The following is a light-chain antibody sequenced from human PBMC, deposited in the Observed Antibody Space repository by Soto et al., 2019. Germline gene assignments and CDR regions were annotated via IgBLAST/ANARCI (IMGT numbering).Light chain of an antibody. V-gene: IGKV1-9*01. CDR2: AAS. Sequence: DIQLTQSPSFLSASVGDRVTITCRASQGISSYLAWYQQKPGKDPKLLIYAASTLQSGVPSRFSGSGSGTEFTLTISSLQPEDFSTYYCQQLNSYPLTFGPGTKVYIK. CDR3: QQLNSYPLT. CDR1: QGISSY. J-gene: IGKJ3*01.